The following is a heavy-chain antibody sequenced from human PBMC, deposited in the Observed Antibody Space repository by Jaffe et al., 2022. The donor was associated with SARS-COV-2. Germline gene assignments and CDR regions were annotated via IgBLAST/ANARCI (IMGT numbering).Heavy chain of an antibody. J-gene: IGHJ1*01. D-gene: IGHD3-22*01. CDR2: ISYDGSKK. Sequence: QVQLVESGGGVVQPGRSLRLSCAASGFTFSSYSMHWVRQAPGKGLEWVAVISYDGSKKYYADSVKGRFTSSRDNSKNTLYLQMNSLRPEDAAVYYCTRDYNSTGYHREYFQHWGQGTLVTVSS. V-gene: IGHV3-30*04. CDR3: TRDYNSTGYHREYFQH. CDR1: GFTFSSYS.